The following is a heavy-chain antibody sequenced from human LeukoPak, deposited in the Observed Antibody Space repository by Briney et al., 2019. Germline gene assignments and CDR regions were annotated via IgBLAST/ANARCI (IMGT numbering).Heavy chain of an antibody. V-gene: IGHV1-2*02. Sequence: ASVKVSCKASGYTFTGYYMHWVRQAPGQGLEWMGWINPNSGGTNYAQKFQGRVTMTRDTSISTAYMELSRLRSDDTAVYYCARQTSGSVRFFDYWGQGTLVTVSS. D-gene: IGHD1-26*01. CDR1: GYTFTGYY. CDR3: ARQTSGSVRFFDY. J-gene: IGHJ4*02. CDR2: INPNSGGT.